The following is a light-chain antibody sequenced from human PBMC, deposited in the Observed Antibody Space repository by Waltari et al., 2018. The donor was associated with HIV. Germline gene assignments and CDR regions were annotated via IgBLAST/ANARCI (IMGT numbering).Light chain of an antibody. V-gene: IGLV1-44*01. J-gene: IGLJ2*01. CDR3: AAWDDSLNGVV. CDR2: NNK. CDR1: NSNLGSNT. Sequence: QSVLTQPPSASGTPGPRVTISRSGSNSNLGSNTVNWYQQLPGTAPKLLIYNNKQRPSGVPDRISGSKSGTSASLAISGLQSEDEADYYCAAWDDSLNGVVFGGGTKLTVL.